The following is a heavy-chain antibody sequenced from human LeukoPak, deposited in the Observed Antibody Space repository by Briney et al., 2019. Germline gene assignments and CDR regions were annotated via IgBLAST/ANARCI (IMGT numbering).Heavy chain of an antibody. CDR3: ARALSVSGGTCYDY. J-gene: IGHJ4*02. Sequence: GASVKVSCKASGYTFTSYGISWVRQAPGQGPEWMGWISALNGRTNYAQNLQGRVTLTTDTSTSTTYMELRSLRSDDTAVYYCARALSVSGGTCYDYWGQGTLVTVSS. CDR1: GYTFTSYG. CDR2: ISALNGRT. V-gene: IGHV1-18*01. D-gene: IGHD2-15*01.